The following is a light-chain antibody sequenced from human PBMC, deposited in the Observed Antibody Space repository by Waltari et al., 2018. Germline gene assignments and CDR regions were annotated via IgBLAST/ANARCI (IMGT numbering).Light chain of an antibody. CDR2: EGS. CDR1: SSDVGSYNL. Sequence: QSALTQPASVSGSPGPSITISCTGTSSDVGSYNLVSWYQQPPGKAPKLMIYEGSKPPSGVPNRVSGSKAGNTASLTFSGLEAEDEADYYCCSYAGSSTLVVFGGGTKLTVL. CDR3: CSYAGSSTLVV. J-gene: IGLJ2*01. V-gene: IGLV2-23*01.